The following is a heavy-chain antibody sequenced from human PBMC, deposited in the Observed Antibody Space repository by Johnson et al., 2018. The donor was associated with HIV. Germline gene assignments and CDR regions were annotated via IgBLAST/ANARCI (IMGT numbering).Heavy chain of an antibody. CDR2: ISYDGSNK. CDR1: GFTFSSYA. Sequence: QVQLVESGGGVVQPGGSLRLSCAASGFTFSSYAMHWVRQAPGKGLEWVAVISYDGSNKYYADSVKGRFTISRDNSKNTLYLQMNSLRAEDTAVYYCAKSLFSISWPYDAFDMWGQGTMVTVS. J-gene: IGHJ3*02. V-gene: IGHV3-30*18. CDR3: AKSLFSISWPYDAFDM. D-gene: IGHD2/OR15-2a*01.